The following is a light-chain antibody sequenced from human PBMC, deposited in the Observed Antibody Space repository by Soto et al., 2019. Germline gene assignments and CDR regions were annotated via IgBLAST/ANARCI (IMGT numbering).Light chain of an antibody. J-gene: IGKJ1*01. CDR2: DAS. CDR3: QQYNNYWT. V-gene: IGKV1-5*01. Sequence: DIQMTQSPSTLSGSVGDRVTITFRASQSISSWLAWYQQKPGKAPKLLIYDASSLESGVPSRFSGSGSATEFTLTISSLQPDDFATYYCQQYNNYWTFGQGTKVDIK. CDR1: QSISSW.